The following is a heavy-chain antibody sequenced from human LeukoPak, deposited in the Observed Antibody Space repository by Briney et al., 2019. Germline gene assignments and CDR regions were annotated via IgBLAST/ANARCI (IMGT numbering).Heavy chain of an antibody. CDR1: GGSISSGSYY. CDR3: ARRSSGWSAVGFDP. CDR2: IYTSGST. J-gene: IGHJ5*02. D-gene: IGHD6-19*01. Sequence: PSETLSLTCTVSGGSISSGSYYWSWIRQPAGKGLEWIVRIYTSGSTNYNPSLKSRVTISVDTSKNQFSLKLSSVTAADTAVYYCARRSSGWSAVGFDPWGQGTLVTVSS. V-gene: IGHV4-61*02.